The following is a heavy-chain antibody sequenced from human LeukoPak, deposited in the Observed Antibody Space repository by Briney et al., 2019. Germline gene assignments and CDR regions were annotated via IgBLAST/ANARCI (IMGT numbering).Heavy chain of an antibody. Sequence: SETLSLTCTVSGGSISSSSYYWGWIRQPPGKGLEWIGSIYYSGSTYYNPSPKSRVTISVDTSKNQFSLKLSPVTAADTAVYYCARVRDCSGGSCYARRIQLWYNAFDIWGQGTMVTVSS. CDR3: ARVRDCSGGSCYARRIQLWYNAFDI. D-gene: IGHD2-15*01. V-gene: IGHV4-39*07. J-gene: IGHJ3*02. CDR2: IYYSGST. CDR1: GGSISSSSYY.